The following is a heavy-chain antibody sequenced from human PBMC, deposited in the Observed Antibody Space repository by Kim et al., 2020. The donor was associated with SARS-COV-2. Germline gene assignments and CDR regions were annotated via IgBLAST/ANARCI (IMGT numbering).Heavy chain of an antibody. Sequence: GGSLRLSCAASGFTFSSYGMHWVRQAPGKGLEWVAIISYDGSNKYYADSVKGRFTISRDNSKNTLYLQMNSLRAEDTAVYYCAKFWGSSWYMSDYYGMDVWGQGTTVTVSS. V-gene: IGHV3-30*18. CDR3: AKFWGSSWYMSDYYGMDV. J-gene: IGHJ6*02. CDR2: ISYDGSNK. D-gene: IGHD6-13*01. CDR1: GFTFSSYG.